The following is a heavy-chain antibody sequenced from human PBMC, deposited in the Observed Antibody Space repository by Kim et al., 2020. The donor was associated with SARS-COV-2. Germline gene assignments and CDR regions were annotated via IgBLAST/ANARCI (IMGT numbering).Heavy chain of an antibody. J-gene: IGHJ4*01. CDR3: ARSLGRGFAY. D-gene: IGHD3-10*01. Sequence: SETLSLTCTVSGGSISSYYWSWIRQPPGKGLEWIGYIYYNGNTNYNPSLKSRITISVDTSNNQFSLKLSSVTAADTAIYYCARSLGRGFAYWGHGTLVTV. CDR2: IYYNGNT. V-gene: IGHV4-59*08. CDR1: GGSISSYY.